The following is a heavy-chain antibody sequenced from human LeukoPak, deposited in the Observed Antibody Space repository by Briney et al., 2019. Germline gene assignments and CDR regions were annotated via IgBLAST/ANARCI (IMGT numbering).Heavy chain of an antibody. V-gene: IGHV3-7*03. Sequence: GGSLRLSCAASGFTFSSYWMNWVRQAPGKGLEWVANIKRDGSEKYYVDSVKGRFTISRDNAKNSLYLQMNSLRAEDTAVYYCARVDRVYCGGDCLDYWGQGTLVTVSS. CDR3: ARVDRVYCGGDCLDY. CDR1: GFTFSSYW. D-gene: IGHD2-21*02. CDR2: IKRDGSEK. J-gene: IGHJ4*02.